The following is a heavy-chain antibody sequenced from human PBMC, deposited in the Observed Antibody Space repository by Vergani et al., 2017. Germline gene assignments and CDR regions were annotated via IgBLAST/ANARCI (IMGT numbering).Heavy chain of an antibody. V-gene: IGHV4-61*02. Sequence: QVKLQESGPGLLKPSQTLSLTCTVSGESIRSGSHYWSWIRQPAGKGPEWIGHIHTGGSTDLNPSFKSRVSISVDTSKSQFSLKLNSVTVADTAVYYCARETSVYSSNWEVDYWGLGTLVTVSS. CDR3: ARETSVYSSNWEVDY. J-gene: IGHJ4*02. D-gene: IGHD6-13*01. CDR2: IHTGGST. CDR1: GESIRSGSHY.